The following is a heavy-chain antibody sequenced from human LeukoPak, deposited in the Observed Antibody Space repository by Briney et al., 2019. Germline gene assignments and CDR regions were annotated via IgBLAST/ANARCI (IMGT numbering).Heavy chain of an antibody. V-gene: IGHV1-46*01. D-gene: IGHD3-22*01. J-gene: IGHJ3*02. CDR3: AREEMMVILALDM. CDR1: GYTFTKYY. Sequence: GASVKVSCKASGYTFTKYYIHWVRQAPGQGLEWMGIINPSVGTTLYSQKFQGRVTLTRDTSTTTVYMEVTSPRSDDTAVYYCAREEMMVILALDMWGQGTMVTVSS. CDR2: INPSVGTT.